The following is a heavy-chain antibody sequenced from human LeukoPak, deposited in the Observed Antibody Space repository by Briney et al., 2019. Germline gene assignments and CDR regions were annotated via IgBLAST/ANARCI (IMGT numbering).Heavy chain of an antibody. Sequence: GGSLRLSCAASGFTFSSYNMNWVRQAPGKGLEWISHIRSGGNTIYYASSVKGRFTISRDNAKNSLYLEMKSLRAEDTAVYFCARGAARNYFDYWGQGTLVTVSS. CDR1: GFTFSSYN. D-gene: IGHD3-16*01. J-gene: IGHJ4*02. V-gene: IGHV3-48*01. CDR2: IRSGGNTI. CDR3: ARGAARNYFDY.